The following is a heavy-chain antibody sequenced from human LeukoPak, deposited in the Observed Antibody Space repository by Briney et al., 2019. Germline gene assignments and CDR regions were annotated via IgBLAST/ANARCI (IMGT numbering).Heavy chain of an antibody. CDR2: ISGSGGST. J-gene: IGHJ4*02. CDR3: NRIMVRGVIITGDFDY. V-gene: IGHV3-23*01. Sequence: PGGSLRLSCAASGFTFSSYAMSWVRQAPGKGLEWVSAISGSGGSTYYADSVKGRFTISRDNSKNTLYLQMNSLRAEDTAVYYCNRIMVRGVIITGDFDYWGQGTLVTVSS. CDR1: GFTFSSYA. D-gene: IGHD3-10*01.